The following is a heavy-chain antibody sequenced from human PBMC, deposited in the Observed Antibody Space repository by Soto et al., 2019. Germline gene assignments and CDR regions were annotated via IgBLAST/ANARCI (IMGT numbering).Heavy chain of an antibody. D-gene: IGHD4-17*01. Sequence: QLQLQESGSGLVKPSQTLSLTCAVSGGSISSGGYSWSWIRQPPGKGLEWIGYIYHSGSTYYNPSRKSRVTTSLDTSKNQFSLKLSSVTAAETAVYYCARGMTTVTTLAYWGQGTLVTVSS. V-gene: IGHV4-30-2*01. CDR2: IYHSGST. CDR1: GGSISSGGYS. J-gene: IGHJ4*02. CDR3: ARGMTTVTTLAY.